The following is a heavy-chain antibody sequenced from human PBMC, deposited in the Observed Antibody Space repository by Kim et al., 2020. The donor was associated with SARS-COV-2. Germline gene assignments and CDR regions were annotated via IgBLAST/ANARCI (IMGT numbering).Heavy chain of an antibody. D-gene: IGHD1-1*01. V-gene: IGHV3-23*01. Sequence: GGSLRLSCVASGFTFRNCVMTWVRQAPGKGLEWVAGISGSADSTYHADSVKGRFTISRDNSNNTLYLQMNSLRAEDTAVYYCVKLDGEQPSPMDVWGQGT. CDR2: ISGSADST. J-gene: IGHJ6*02. CDR1: GFTFRNCV. CDR3: VKLDGEQPSPMDV.